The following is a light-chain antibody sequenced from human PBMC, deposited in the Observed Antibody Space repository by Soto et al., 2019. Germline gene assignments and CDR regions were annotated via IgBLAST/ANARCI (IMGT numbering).Light chain of an antibody. J-gene: IGKJ1*01. CDR1: QSVSSK. CDR2: GAS. CDR3: QRYNNWPPT. V-gene: IGKV3-15*01. Sequence: EIVMTQSPATLSVSPGERATLSCRASQSVSSKLAWYQQKPGQAPRLLIYGASTRATGIPARFSGSGSGTEFTLTISSLQSDYFAVYYCQRYNNWPPTFGQGTKVEIK.